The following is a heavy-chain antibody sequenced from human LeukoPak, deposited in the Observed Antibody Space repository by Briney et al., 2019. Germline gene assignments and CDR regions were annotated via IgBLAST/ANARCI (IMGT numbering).Heavy chain of an antibody. CDR3: AKMHTPNTLDH. CDR1: GFTFSSYG. Sequence: GGSLRLSCAASGFTFSSYGMHWVRQAPGKGLEWVAFVRYDGNKKYYADSVKGRFTISRDNSRNTLYLQMNSLRVEDTALYYCAKMHTPNTLDHWGQGILVTVSS. J-gene: IGHJ4*02. CDR2: VRYDGNKK. D-gene: IGHD2-2*02. V-gene: IGHV3-30*02.